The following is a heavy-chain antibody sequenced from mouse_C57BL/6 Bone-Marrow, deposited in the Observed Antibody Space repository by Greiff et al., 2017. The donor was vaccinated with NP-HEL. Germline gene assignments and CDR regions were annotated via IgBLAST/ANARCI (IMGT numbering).Heavy chain of an antibody. V-gene: IGHV1-19*01. D-gene: IGHD2-1*01. J-gene: IGHJ4*01. Sequence: VQLQQSGPVLVKPGASVKMSCKASGYTFTDYYMNWVKQSHGKSLEWIGVINPYNGGTSYNQKFKGKATLTVDKSSSTAYMELNSLTSEDSAVYYCARRRGFYSMDYWGQGTSVTVSS. CDR2: INPYNGGT. CDR3: ARRRGFYSMDY. CDR1: GYTFTDYY.